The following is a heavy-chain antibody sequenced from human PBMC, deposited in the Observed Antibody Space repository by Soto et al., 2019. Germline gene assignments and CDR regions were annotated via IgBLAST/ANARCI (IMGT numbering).Heavy chain of an antibody. CDR2: IDPSDSYT. CDR3: ARHLPGYSNYLGWFDP. CDR1: GYSFTSYW. J-gene: IGHJ5*02. V-gene: IGHV5-10-1*01. Sequence: PGESLKISCKGSGYSFTSYWISWVRQMPGKGLEWMGRIDPSDSYTNYSPSFQGHVTISADKSISTAYLQWSSLKASDTAMYYCARHLPGYSNYLGWFDPWGQGTLVTV. D-gene: IGHD4-4*01.